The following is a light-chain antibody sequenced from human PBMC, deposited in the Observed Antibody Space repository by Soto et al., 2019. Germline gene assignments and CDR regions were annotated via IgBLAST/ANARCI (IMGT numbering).Light chain of an antibody. V-gene: IGKV1-5*03. CDR2: RAS. J-gene: IGKJ1*01. Sequence: IQMTHSPSTLSGSVGAMVTITCRASQTISSWLAWYQQKPGKAPKLLIYRASHLESGVPSRFSASGSGTEFSLTINSLQADDFATYYCQQYNIYSWTFGQGTKVDIK. CDR3: QQYNIYSWT. CDR1: QTISSW.